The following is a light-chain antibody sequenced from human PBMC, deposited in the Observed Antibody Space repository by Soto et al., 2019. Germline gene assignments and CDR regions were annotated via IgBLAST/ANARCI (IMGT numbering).Light chain of an antibody. CDR3: LSFTSSFTYI. CDR1: SSDVGGYNY. V-gene: IGLV2-14*01. Sequence: QSVLTQPASVSGSPGQSITISCTGTSSDVGGYNYVSWYQHHPGKAPKLMIYEVTNRPSGVSISFSGSKSGTTASLTISGLQAEDEADYYCLSFTSSFTYIFGTGTKVTVL. J-gene: IGLJ1*01. CDR2: EVT.